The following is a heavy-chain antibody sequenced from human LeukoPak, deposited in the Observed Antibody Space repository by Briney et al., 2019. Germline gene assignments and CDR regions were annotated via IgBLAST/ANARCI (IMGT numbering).Heavy chain of an antibody. Sequence: SETLYLTCTVSGGSISNSSYYWGWIRQPPGKGLEWFGSMYYSGSTYYNQSLKSRATISVDTSKNQFSLKLSSVTAADTAVYYCARHGRMGTINPSYWGQGTLVTVSS. V-gene: IGHV4-39*01. CDR1: GGSISNSSYY. CDR2: MYYSGST. D-gene: IGHD5-24*01. J-gene: IGHJ4*02. CDR3: ARHGRMGTINPSY.